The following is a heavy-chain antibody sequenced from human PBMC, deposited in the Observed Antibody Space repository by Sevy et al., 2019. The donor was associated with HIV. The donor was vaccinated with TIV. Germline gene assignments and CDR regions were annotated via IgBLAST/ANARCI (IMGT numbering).Heavy chain of an antibody. CDR2: IQFDGSQD. CDR3: TKNTAAAGVGGFDY. D-gene: IGHD6-13*01. V-gene: IGHV3-30*02. Sequence: GWSLRLSCAASGFSFNSYGMHWVRQAPRKGLEWMAFIQFDGSQDYYADSVKGRFTISRDNSKKTLYLQMNSLRTEDTALYYCTKNTAAAGVGGFDYWGQGALVTVSS. CDR1: GFSFNSYG. J-gene: IGHJ4*02.